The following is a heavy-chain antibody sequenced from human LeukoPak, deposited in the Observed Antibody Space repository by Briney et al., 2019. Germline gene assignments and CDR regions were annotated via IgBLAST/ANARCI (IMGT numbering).Heavy chain of an antibody. J-gene: IGHJ4*02. D-gene: IGHD1-26*01. Sequence: PSETLSLTCTVSGGSVSSTYYYWGWVRQPPGKGLEWIGNIYNSGRTYYNPSLKSRVTISVDTSKNQFSLKLSSVTAADTAVYYCARVVGGSYYSANCFDYWGQGTLVTVSS. V-gene: IGHV4-39*01. CDR1: GGSVSSTYYY. CDR2: IYNSGRT. CDR3: ARVVGGSYYSANCFDY.